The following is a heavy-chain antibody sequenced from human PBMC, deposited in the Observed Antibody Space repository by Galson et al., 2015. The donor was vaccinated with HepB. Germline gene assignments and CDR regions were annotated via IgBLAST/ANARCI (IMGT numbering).Heavy chain of an antibody. D-gene: IGHD5-24*01. CDR2: IIPILGIA. CDR3: ASSFGTATIQLDY. J-gene: IGHJ4*02. V-gene: IGHV1-69*04. Sequence: SVKVSCKASGGTFSSYAISWVRQAPGQGLEWMGRIIPILGIANYAQKFQGRVTITADKSTSTAYMELSSLRSEDTAVYYCASSFGTATIQLDYWGQGTLVTVSS. CDR1: GGTFSSYA.